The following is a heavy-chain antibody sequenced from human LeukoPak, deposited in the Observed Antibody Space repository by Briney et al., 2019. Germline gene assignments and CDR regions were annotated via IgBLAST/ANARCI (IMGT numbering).Heavy chain of an antibody. CDR3: ARDLSYCSSTSCSRSAPLHY. Sequence: SSETLSLTCAVYGGSFSGYYWSWIRQPPGKGLEWIGEINHSGSTNYNPSLKSRVTISVDKSKNQFSLKLSSVTAADTAVYYCARDLSYCSSTSCSRSAPLHYWGQGTLVTVSS. CDR1: GGSFSGYY. J-gene: IGHJ4*02. CDR2: INHSGST. D-gene: IGHD2-2*01. V-gene: IGHV4-34*01.